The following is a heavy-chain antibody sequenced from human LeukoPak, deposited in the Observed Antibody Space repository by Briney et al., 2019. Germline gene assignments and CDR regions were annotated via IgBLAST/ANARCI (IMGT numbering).Heavy chain of an antibody. D-gene: IGHD6-13*01. CDR1: GFTFSSYG. Sequence: GGSLRLTCAASGFTFSSYGMHWVRQAPGKGLEWVAVISYDGSNKYYADSVKGRFTISRDNSKNTLYLQMNSLRAEDTAVYYCAKESSWYYYYYGMDVWGQGTTVTVSS. V-gene: IGHV3-30*18. CDR3: AKESSWYYYYYGMDV. CDR2: ISYDGSNK. J-gene: IGHJ6*02.